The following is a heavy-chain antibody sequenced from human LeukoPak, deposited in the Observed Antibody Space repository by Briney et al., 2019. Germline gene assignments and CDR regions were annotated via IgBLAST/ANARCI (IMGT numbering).Heavy chain of an antibody. Sequence: SETLSLTCTVSGGSINSYYWSWIRQPPGKGLEWIGYIDYSGSTNYNPSLKSRLTISVDTSKNQFSLKLNSVTAADTAVYYCARGESSASNWFDPWGQGTLVTVSS. V-gene: IGHV4-59*08. D-gene: IGHD3-22*01. CDR3: ARGESSASNWFDP. CDR2: IDYSGST. J-gene: IGHJ5*02. CDR1: GGSINSYY.